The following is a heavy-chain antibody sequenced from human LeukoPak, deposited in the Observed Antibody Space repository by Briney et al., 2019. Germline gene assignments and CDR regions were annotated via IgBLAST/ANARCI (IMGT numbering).Heavy chain of an antibody. J-gene: IGHJ5*02. CDR2: SHNSRTT. D-gene: IGHD2-21*02. Sequence: SETLSLTCTVSGGSISGYSWTWIRQPPGQGLEWIGYSHNSRTTSYNPSLTGRVIISVDTAMDQISLKLNSVTAADTAVYYCARGDLGLSPWGQGTPVSVSS. CDR3: ARGDLGLSP. CDR1: GGSISGYS. V-gene: IGHV4-59*01.